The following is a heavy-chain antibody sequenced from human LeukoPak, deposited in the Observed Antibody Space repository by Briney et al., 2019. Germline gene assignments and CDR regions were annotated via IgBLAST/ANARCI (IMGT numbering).Heavy chain of an antibody. CDR1: GGSISSGGYY. CDR3: ARKENVYYYFDY. J-gene: IGHJ4*02. D-gene: IGHD3-10*01. V-gene: IGHV4-31*03. CDR2: IYYSGST. Sequence: SQTLSLTCTVSGGSISSGGYYWSWIRQHPGKGLEWIGYIYYSGSTYYNPSLKSRVTISVDTSKNQFSLKLSSVTAADTAVYYCARKENVYYYFDYWGQGTLVTVSS.